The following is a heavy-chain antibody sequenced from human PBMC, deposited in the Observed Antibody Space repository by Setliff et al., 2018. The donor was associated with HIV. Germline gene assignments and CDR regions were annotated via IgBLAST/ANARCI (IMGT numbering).Heavy chain of an antibody. CDR3: ARGGLGVVGAIDY. J-gene: IGHJ4*02. Sequence: PSETLSLTCAVYGGSFSGYYWTWIRQPPGKGLEWIGEIIHSGGTNYNRSLKSRDTISVDTSKNQFSLNLSSVTAADTAVYYCARGGLGVVGAIDYWSQGTLVTVSS. V-gene: IGHV4-34*01. CDR2: IIHSGGT. D-gene: IGHD2-15*01. CDR1: GGSFSGYY.